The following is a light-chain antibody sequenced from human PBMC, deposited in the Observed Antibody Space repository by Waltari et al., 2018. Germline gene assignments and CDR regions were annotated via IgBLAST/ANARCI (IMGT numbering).Light chain of an antibody. CDR1: SSDVGLYTL. V-gene: IGLV2-23*01. J-gene: IGLJ3*02. Sequence: QSALPHPASVSGSPGPSLTISCTGPSSDVGLYTLVSWYQQHPGKAPKLMIYEGSKRPSGVSNRFSGSKSGNTASLTISGLQAEDEADYYCCSYAGSRVFGGGTKLTVL. CDR3: CSYAGSRV. CDR2: EGS.